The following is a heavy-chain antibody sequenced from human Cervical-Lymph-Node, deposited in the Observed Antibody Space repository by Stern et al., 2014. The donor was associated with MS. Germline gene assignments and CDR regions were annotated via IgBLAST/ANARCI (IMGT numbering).Heavy chain of an antibody. J-gene: IGHJ6*02. CDR1: GYTFTSYD. V-gene: IGHV1-8*01. D-gene: IGHD6-13*01. Sequence: QVQLVQSGAEVKKPGASVKVSCRASGYTFTSYDINWVRQATGQGLEWMGWMNPNRGDTGFAQKFQGRVTMTRNTSISTAYMELSSLRSEDTAVYYCASSTRSAHYYYYGMDVWGQGTTVTVSS. CDR2: MNPNRGDT. CDR3: ASSTRSAHYYYYGMDV.